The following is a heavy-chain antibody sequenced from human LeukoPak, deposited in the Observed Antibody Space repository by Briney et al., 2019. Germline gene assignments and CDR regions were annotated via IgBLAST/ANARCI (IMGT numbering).Heavy chain of an antibody. CDR3: AKGDSYGSGKPYYFDY. J-gene: IGHJ4*02. V-gene: IGHV3-30*18. D-gene: IGHD3-10*01. Sequence: PGGSLRLSCAASGFTFNSYGMHWVRQAPGKGLEWVAVISYDGSNKYYADSVKGRFTISRDNSKNTLYLQMNSLRAEDTAVYYCAKGDSYGSGKPYYFDYWGQGTLVSVSS. CDR1: GFTFNSYG. CDR2: ISYDGSNK.